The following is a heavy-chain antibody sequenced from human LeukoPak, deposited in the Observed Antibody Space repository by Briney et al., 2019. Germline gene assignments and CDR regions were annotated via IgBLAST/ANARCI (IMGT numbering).Heavy chain of an antibody. CDR3: AKDSPRGYSYGLIDY. CDR2: ISYSGGST. CDR1: GFTFSSYA. J-gene: IGHJ4*02. V-gene: IGHV3-23*01. Sequence: GGSLRLSCAASGFTFSSYAMSWDRQAPGKGLEWVSAISYSGGSTYYADSVKGRFTISRDNSKNTLYLQMNSLRAEDTAVYYCAKDSPRGYSYGLIDYWGQGTLVTVSS. D-gene: IGHD5-18*01.